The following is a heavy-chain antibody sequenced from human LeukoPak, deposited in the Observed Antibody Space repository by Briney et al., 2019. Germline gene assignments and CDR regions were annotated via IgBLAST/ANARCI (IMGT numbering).Heavy chain of an antibody. V-gene: IGHV3-48*01. CDR3: ARDTPLGELFKAPDY. Sequence: GGSLRLSCAASGFKFSDHYIDWVRQAPGKGLEWVSYISSSSSTIYYADSVKGRFTISRDNAKNSLYLQMNSLRAEDTAVYYCARDTPLGELFKAPDYWGQGTLVTVSS. CDR2: ISSSSSTI. D-gene: IGHD3-10*01. CDR1: GFKFSDHY. J-gene: IGHJ4*02.